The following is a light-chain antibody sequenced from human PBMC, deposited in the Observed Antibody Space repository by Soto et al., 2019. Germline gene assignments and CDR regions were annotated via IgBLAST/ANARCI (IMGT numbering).Light chain of an antibody. J-gene: IGLJ1*01. CDR3: QSYDSSLSGYV. V-gene: IGLV1-40*01. Sequence: QSVLTQPPSVSGAPGQRVTISCTGSSSNIGAGYEAHWYQQLPGTAPKLLIYGNSNRPSGVPDRFSGSKSGTSASLAITGLQAEDEADYYCQSYDSSLSGYVFGTGTKVTVL. CDR2: GNS. CDR1: SSNIGAGYE.